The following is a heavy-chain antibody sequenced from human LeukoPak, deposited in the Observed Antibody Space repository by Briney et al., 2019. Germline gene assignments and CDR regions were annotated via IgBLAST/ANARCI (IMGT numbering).Heavy chain of an antibody. V-gene: IGHV3-23*01. CDR1: GFTFRTYA. CDR3: AKGAGDYCSGGRYYPFDY. Sequence: GGSLRLSCVASGFTFRTYATSWVRQAPGKGLEWVSVISDTGTSTYYADSVKGRFTISRANSKNTVFLQMNSLRAEDSAVYYCAKGAGDYCSGGRYYPFDYWGQGTPVTVSS. D-gene: IGHD2-15*01. J-gene: IGHJ4*02. CDR2: ISDTGTST.